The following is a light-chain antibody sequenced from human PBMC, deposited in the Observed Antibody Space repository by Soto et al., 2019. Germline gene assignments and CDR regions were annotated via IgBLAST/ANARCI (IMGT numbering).Light chain of an antibody. CDR3: QQRSNWPRT. V-gene: IGKV3-11*01. Sequence: EIVLTQSPATLSLSPGERATLSCRASQSVSSYLAWYQQKPRQAPRLLIYDASNRATGIPARFSGSGSGTDFTLTISSLEPEDFAVYYCQQRSNWPRTFGQGTKVDSK. CDR2: DAS. CDR1: QSVSSY. J-gene: IGKJ1*01.